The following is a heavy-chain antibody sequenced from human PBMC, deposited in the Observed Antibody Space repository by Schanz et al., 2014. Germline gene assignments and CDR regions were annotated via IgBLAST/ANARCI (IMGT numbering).Heavy chain of an antibody. CDR1: GGSISNYY. Sequence: QVQLQESGPGLVKPSETLSLTCTVSGGSISNYYWSWIRQPPGKGLEWIGYIYYSGSTNYNPSLKSRVTISVDTSKNQFSLKLSSVTAADTAVYYCARDRGHFEQLALEWYYGMDVWGQGTTVTVSS. J-gene: IGHJ6*02. CDR3: ARDRGHFEQLALEWYYGMDV. CDR2: IYYSGST. V-gene: IGHV4-59*01. D-gene: IGHD3-3*01.